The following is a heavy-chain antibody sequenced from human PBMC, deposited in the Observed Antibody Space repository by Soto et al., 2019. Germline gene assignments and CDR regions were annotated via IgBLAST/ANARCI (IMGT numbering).Heavy chain of an antibody. CDR2: ITGSCGGR. D-gene: IGHD3-10*01. CDR1: GFTFNSYA. J-gene: IGHJ6*02. V-gene: IGHV3-23*01. CDR3: AKGRALDV. Sequence: GSIGLSCASSGFTFNSYAMSWVRQAPGKGLEWVSTITGSCGGRYFADSVKGRFTISRDNSKNTLFLQMNSLRVEDTAIYYCAKGRALDVWGRGTTVTVSS.